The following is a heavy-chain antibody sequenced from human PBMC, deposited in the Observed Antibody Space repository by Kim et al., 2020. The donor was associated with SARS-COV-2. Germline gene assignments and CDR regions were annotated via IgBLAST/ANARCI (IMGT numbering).Heavy chain of an antibody. CDR2: ST. D-gene: IGHD4-17*01. J-gene: IGHJ3*02. CDR3: ARDDYGGNSI. V-gene: IGHV4-59*01. Sequence: STHHNPSLKSRVTISVDTSKNQFSLKLSSVTAADTAVYYCARDDYGGNSIWGQGTMVTVSS.